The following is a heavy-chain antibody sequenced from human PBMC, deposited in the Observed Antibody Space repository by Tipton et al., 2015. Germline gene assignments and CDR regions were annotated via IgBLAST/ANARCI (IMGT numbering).Heavy chain of an antibody. CDR1: GYSFSNY. D-gene: IGHD4-17*01. J-gene: IGHJ4*02. Sequence: QLVQSGAEVKKPGESLKISCKGSGYSFSNYWIGWVRQAPGKGLEWIGSIYYSGDMYYNPSLKSRVAMSVDTSNNHFSLRLTSLTASDTAVYYCASLLLYGDYVHGLGYWGRGTLVTVSS. CDR2: IYYSGDM. CDR3: ASLLLYGDYVHGLGY. V-gene: IGHV4-39*02.